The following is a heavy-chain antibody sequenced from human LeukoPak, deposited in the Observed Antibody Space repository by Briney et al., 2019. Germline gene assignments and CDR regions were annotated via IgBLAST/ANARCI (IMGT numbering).Heavy chain of an antibody. CDR3: ATGSYCTNGVCHPILQH. CDR1: GGTFSSYA. CDR2: IIPIFGTA. Sequence: SVKVSCKASGGTFSSYAISWVRQAPGQGLEWMGGIIPIFGTANYAQKFQGRVTMTEDTSTDTAYMELSSLRSGDTAVYYCATGSYCTNGVCHPILQHWGQGTLVTVSS. D-gene: IGHD2-8*01. J-gene: IGHJ1*01. V-gene: IGHV1-69*06.